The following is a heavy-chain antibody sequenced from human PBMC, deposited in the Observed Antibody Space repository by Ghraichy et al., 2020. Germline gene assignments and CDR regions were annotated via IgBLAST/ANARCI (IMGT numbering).Heavy chain of an antibody. D-gene: IGHD3-22*01. V-gene: IGHV3-21*01. J-gene: IGHJ6*02. CDR3: ASPGPYYYDSSGYYLGVYGMDV. Sequence: LSLTCAASGFTFSSYSMNWVRQAPGKGLEWVSSISSSSSYIYYADSVKGRFTISRDNAKNSLYLQMNSLRAEDTAVYYCASPGPYYYDSSGYYLGVYGMDVWGQGTTVTVSS. CDR2: ISSSSSYI. CDR1: GFTFSSYS.